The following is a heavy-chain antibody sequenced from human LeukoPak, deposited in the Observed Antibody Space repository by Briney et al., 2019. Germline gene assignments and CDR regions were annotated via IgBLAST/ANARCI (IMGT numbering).Heavy chain of an antibody. D-gene: IGHD6-19*01. V-gene: IGHV3-20*04. CDR2: INWNGGST. J-gene: IGHJ4*02. Sequence: PGGSLRLSCAASGFTFVDHGMSWVRQAPGKGLEWVSGINWNGGSTGYADSVKGRFTISRDNARNSLYLQMNSVRAEDTALYYCARDLGSGWTRFDYWGQGTLVTVSS. CDR3: ARDLGSGWTRFDY. CDR1: GFTFVDHG.